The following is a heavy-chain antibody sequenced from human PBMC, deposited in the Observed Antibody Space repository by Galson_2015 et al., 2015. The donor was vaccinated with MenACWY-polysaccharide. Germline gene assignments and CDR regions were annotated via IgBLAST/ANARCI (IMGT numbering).Heavy chain of an antibody. CDR2: IYPGDSDT. CDR3: ASPAMEWLVSAGAFDI. Sequence: QSGAEVKKPGESLKISCKGSGYSFTSYWIGWVRQMPGKGLEWMGIIYPGDSDTRYSPSFQGQVTISADKSISTAYLQWSSLKASDTAMYYCASPAMEWLVSAGAFDIWGQGTMVTVSS. CDR1: GYSFTSYW. V-gene: IGHV5-51*03. J-gene: IGHJ3*02. D-gene: IGHD6-19*01.